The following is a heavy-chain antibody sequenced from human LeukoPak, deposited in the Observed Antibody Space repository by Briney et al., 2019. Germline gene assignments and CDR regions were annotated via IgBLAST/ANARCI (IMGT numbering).Heavy chain of an antibody. CDR2: IYYSGST. J-gene: IGHJ4*02. CDR1: GGSISSYY. V-gene: IGHV4-59*01. CDR3: AGRRDGYNYRYY. D-gene: IGHD5-24*01. Sequence: SETLSLTCTVSGGSISSYYWSWIRQPPGKGLEWLGYIYYSGSTNYNPSLKSRVTISVDTSKNQFSLKLSSVTAADTAVYYCAGRRDGYNYRYYWGQGTLDTVSS.